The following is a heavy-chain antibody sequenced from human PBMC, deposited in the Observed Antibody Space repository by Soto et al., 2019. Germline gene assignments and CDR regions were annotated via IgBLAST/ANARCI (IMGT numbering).Heavy chain of an antibody. J-gene: IGHJ6*02. CDR3: ASSPYPSYYYYGMDV. Sequence: GGSLRLSCEASGFTFSSYWMSWVRQAPGKGLEWVANIKEDGSEKYYVDSVKGRFTISRANAKNSLFLQMNSLRAEDTAVYYCASSPYPSYYYYGMDVWGQGTTVTVS. CDR2: IKEDGSEK. V-gene: IGHV3-7*03. CDR1: GFTFSSYW.